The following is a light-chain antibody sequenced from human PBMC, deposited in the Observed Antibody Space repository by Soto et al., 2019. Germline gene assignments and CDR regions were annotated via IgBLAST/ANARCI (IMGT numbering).Light chain of an antibody. CDR3: SSYTGSSTLVV. Sequence: QSVLTQPPSVSASPGQTITISCTGTSSDVGGYNYVSWYQQHPGTAPKLIIYEVSNRPSGVSDRFSGSKSGNTASLTISGLQAEDEADYFCSSYTGSSTLVVFGGGTQLTVL. V-gene: IGLV2-14*01. CDR2: EVS. J-gene: IGLJ2*01. CDR1: SSDVGGYNY.